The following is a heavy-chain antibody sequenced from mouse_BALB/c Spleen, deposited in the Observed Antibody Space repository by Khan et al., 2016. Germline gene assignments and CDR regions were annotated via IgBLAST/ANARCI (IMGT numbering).Heavy chain of an antibody. Sequence: QVQLQQPGAELVRPGASVKLSCKASGYTFTSYWINWVKQRPGQGLEWIGNIYPSDSYTNYNQKFKAKATLTVDKSSSTAYMQLSSPTSEDSAVYYWRRYYGSSYYAMDYWGQGTSVTVSS. CDR2: IYPSDSYT. J-gene: IGHJ4*01. CDR3: RRYYGSSYYAMDY. D-gene: IGHD1-1*01. V-gene: IGHV1-69*02. CDR1: GYTFTSYW.